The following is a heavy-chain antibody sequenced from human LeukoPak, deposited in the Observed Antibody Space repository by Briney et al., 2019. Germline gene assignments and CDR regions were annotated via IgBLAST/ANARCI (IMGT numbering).Heavy chain of an antibody. CDR2: ITGSGGST. CDR1: GFTFSNYA. Sequence: GGSLRLSCAASGFTFSNYAMGWVRQAPGKGLEWVSAITGSGGSTYYANSVKGRFTISRDNSKNTLYLQMNSLRAEDTAIYSCAKWGDYDVFTGYYDADYWGQGTLVTVSS. V-gene: IGHV3-23*01. CDR3: AKWGDYDVFTGYYDADY. D-gene: IGHD3-9*01. J-gene: IGHJ4*02.